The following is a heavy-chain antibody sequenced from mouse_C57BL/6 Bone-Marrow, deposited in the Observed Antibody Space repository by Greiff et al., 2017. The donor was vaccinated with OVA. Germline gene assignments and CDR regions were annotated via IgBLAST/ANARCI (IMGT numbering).Heavy chain of an antibody. CDR2: ISSGSSTI. CDR3: ARPTITTVVATGAMDY. V-gene: IGHV5-17*01. J-gene: IGHJ4*01. Sequence: EVKLVESGGGLVKPGGSLKLSCAASGFTFSDYGMHWVRQAPEKGLEWVAYISSGSSTIYYADTVKGRFTISRDNAKNTLFLQMTSLRSEDTAMYYCARPTITTVVATGAMDYWGQGTSVTVSS. CDR1: GFTFSDYG. D-gene: IGHD1-1*01.